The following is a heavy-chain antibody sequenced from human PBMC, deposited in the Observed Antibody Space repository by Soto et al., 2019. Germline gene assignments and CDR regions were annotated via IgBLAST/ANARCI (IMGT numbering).Heavy chain of an antibody. CDR2: IDPSDSYT. D-gene: IGHD2-15*01. CDR3: ARPGPSGGSLPAYYYYGMDV. V-gene: IGHV5-10-1*01. J-gene: IGHJ6*02. Sequence: GESLKISCKGSGYSFTSYWISWVRQMPGKGLEWMGRIDPSDSYTNYSPSFQGHVTISADKSISTAYLQWSSLKASDTAMYYCARPGPSGGSLPAYYYYGMDVWGQGTTVTVSS. CDR1: GYSFTSYW.